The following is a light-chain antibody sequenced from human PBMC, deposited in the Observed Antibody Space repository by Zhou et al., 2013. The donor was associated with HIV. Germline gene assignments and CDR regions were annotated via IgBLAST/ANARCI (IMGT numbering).Light chain of an antibody. CDR3: QQYDNLPYT. J-gene: IGKJ2*01. CDR2: DAS. CDR1: QDISNY. V-gene: IGKV1-33*01. Sequence: DIQMTQSPSSLSASVGNRVTITCQASQDISNYLNWYQQKPGKAPKLLIYDASHLETGVPSRFTGSGSGTDFTFTISSLQPEDIATYFCQQYDNLPYTFGQGTEAGDQT.